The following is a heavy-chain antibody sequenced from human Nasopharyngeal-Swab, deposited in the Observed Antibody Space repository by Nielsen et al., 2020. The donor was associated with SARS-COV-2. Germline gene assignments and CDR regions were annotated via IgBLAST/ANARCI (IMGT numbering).Heavy chain of an antibody. CDR2: IIPIFGTA. CDR1: GHTFTSYG. Sequence: SVKVSCKASGHTFTSYGISWVRQAPGQGLEWMGGIIPIFGTANYAQKFQGRVTITADESTSTAYMELSSLRSEDTAVYYCARLPGIAAAGRERYYYYYMDVWGKGTTVTVSS. J-gene: IGHJ6*03. CDR3: ARLPGIAAAGRERYYYYYMDV. V-gene: IGHV1-69*13. D-gene: IGHD6-13*01.